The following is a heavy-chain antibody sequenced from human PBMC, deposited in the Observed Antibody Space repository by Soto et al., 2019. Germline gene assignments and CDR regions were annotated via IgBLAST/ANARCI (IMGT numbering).Heavy chain of an antibody. Sequence: GGSLRLSCAASGFSFSTYAMSWVRQAPGKGLEWVSAVSGSGDTTYYADSVKGRFTIYRDNSKNTLYLQMSSLRAEDTAIYFCARDLFYDRKTFDSWGHGTLVTVSS. V-gene: IGHV3-23*01. CDR2: VSGSGDTT. CDR1: GFSFSTYA. CDR3: ARDLFYDRKTFDS. D-gene: IGHD3-10*02. J-gene: IGHJ4*01.